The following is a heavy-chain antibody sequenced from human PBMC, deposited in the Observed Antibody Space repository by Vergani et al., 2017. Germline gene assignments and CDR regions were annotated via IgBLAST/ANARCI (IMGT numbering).Heavy chain of an antibody. J-gene: IGHJ3*02. CDR3: ARPRTDIVVVPAAVYAFDI. CDR1: GGTFSSYA. Sequence: QVQLVQSGAEVKKPGSSVKVSRKASGGTFSSYAISWVRQAPGQGLEWKGRIIPIFGTANYAQKFQGRVTITADKSTSTAYMELSSLRSEDTAVYYCARPRTDIVVVPAAVYAFDIWGQGTMVTVSS. D-gene: IGHD2-2*01. V-gene: IGHV1-69*14. CDR2: IIPIFGTA.